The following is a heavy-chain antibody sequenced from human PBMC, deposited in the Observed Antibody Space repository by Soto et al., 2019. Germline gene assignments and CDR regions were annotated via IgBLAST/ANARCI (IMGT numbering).Heavy chain of an antibody. CDR3: ARGSYDSYAGFFGMDV. V-gene: IGHV1-69*13. CDR2: IIPFSGTV. D-gene: IGHD3-10*01. Sequence: SVKVSCKTSGGSFMSQAISWLRQSPGQGPEWMGGIIPFSGTVTYIQRFQGRLTLTADEPTKTAYMELSSLRSEDTAVYYCARGSYDSYAGFFGMDVWGQGTKVTVSS. CDR1: GGSFMSQA. J-gene: IGHJ6*02.